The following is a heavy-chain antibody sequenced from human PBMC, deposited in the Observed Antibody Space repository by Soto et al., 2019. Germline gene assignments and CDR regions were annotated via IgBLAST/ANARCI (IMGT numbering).Heavy chain of an antibody. Sequence: ASVKVSCKASGYTFTNYAIHWVRQAPGQSLEWMGWINVGNGDTKYSHKLQGRVTFTRDTSASTAYMELSSLRSEDTAVYYCAGRIATAYFGMDVWGQGTTVTVSS. J-gene: IGHJ6*02. D-gene: IGHD6-13*01. CDR1: GYTFTNYA. CDR2: INVGNGDT. CDR3: AGRIATAYFGMDV. V-gene: IGHV1-3*01.